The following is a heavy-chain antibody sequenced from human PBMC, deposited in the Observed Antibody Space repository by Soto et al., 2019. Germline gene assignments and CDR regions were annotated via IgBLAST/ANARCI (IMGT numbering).Heavy chain of an antibody. CDR1: GGSISSSSYY. V-gene: IGHV4-39*01. CDR2: IYYSGST. D-gene: IGHD5-18*01. CDR3: ARHQPRGYSYGFGLDY. J-gene: IGHJ4*02. Sequence: LSLTCTVSGGSISSSSYYWGWIRQPPGKGLEWIGSIYYSGSTYYNPSLKSRVTISVDTSKNQFSLKLSSVTAADTAVYYCARHQPRGYSYGFGLDYWGQGTLVTVSS.